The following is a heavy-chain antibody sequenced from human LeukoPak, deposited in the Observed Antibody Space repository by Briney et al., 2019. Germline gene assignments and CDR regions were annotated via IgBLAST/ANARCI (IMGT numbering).Heavy chain of an antibody. D-gene: IGHD6-13*01. V-gene: IGHV1-18*01. Sequence: VSVKVSCKASGYTFTSYGISWVRQAPGQGLEWMGWISAYNGNTNYAQKLQGRVTMTTDTSTSTAYMELRSLRSDDTAVYYCARSAESYSSSWYNWFDPWGQGTLVTVSS. J-gene: IGHJ5*02. CDR2: ISAYNGNT. CDR3: ARSAESYSSSWYNWFDP. CDR1: GYTFTSYG.